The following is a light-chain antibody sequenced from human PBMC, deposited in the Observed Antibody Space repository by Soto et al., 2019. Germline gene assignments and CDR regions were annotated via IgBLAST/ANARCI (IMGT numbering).Light chain of an antibody. CDR2: GAS. Sequence: EIVMTQSPATLSVSPGERATLSCRASQSVSSNLAWYQQKPGQAPRLLIYGASTRATGIPARFSGSGSDTEFTLTISSLQSEDVAVYYCQQYNKWPPLTFGGGTKVEIK. J-gene: IGKJ4*01. CDR1: QSVSSN. CDR3: QQYNKWPPLT. V-gene: IGKV3-15*01.